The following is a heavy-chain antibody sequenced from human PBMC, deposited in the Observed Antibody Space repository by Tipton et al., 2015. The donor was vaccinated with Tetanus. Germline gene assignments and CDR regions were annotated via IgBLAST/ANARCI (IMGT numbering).Heavy chain of an antibody. CDR2: IYYNGNT. J-gene: IGHJ5*02. Sequence: TLSLTCTISGGSLSSGTFYWDWIRQPPGKGLEWIGNIYYNGNTLQNPSLKSQVTLSLDKSKNQFSLKLRSVTAADTAVYYCARSAVNWFDPWGQGTLVTVSS. CDR1: GGSLSSGTFY. CDR3: ARSAVNWFDP. V-gene: IGHV4-39*01.